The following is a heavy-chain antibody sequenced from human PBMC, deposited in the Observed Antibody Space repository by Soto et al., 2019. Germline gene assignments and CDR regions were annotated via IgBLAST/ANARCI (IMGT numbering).Heavy chain of an antibody. CDR2: INPSGGGA. Sequence: GTSVKLSCEASGDTFTTYYLHWVRQAPGQGLEWLGMINPSGGGATYAQKFLGRLTMTRDTSTNTVDMELSSLISEDTAVYYCVRGGSVVVVTAPFDYWGQGTLVTVSS. D-gene: IGHD2-21*02. J-gene: IGHJ4*02. CDR3: VRGGSVVVVTAPFDY. CDR1: GDTFTTYY. V-gene: IGHV1-46*03.